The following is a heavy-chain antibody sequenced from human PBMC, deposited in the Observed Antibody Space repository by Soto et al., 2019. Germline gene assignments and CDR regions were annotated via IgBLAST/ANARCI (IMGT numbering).Heavy chain of an antibody. Sequence: QVQLVQSGAEVKKPGASVKVSCKASGYTFTSYAMHWVRQAPGQRLEWMGWINAGNGNTKYSQKFQGRVTITRDTSARTAYMELSSLRSEDTAVYYCATLAVADVPDYWGQGTLVTVSS. CDR2: INAGNGNT. CDR1: GYTFTSYA. CDR3: ATLAVADVPDY. V-gene: IGHV1-3*01. J-gene: IGHJ4*02. D-gene: IGHD6-19*01.